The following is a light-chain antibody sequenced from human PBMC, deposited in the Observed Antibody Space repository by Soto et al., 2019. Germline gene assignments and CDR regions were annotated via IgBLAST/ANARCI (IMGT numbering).Light chain of an antibody. CDR1: NSDIGIYNH. CDR3: ISYTTSSTPWV. CDR2: EVN. Sequence: QSALTQPASVSGSPGQSITISCTGTNSDIGIYNHVSWYQHLPGKAPKLLISEVNNRPSGVSNRFSGSKSGNTASLTISGLQGEDEADYYCISYTTSSTPWVFGGGTQLTVL. V-gene: IGLV2-14*01. J-gene: IGLJ3*02.